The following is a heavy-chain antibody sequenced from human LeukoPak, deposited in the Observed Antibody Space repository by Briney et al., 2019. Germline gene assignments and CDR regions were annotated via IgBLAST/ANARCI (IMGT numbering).Heavy chain of an antibody. Sequence: TGGSLRLSCGTSEFTFSNASISWVRQAPGKGLEWVAVISYDGSNKYYADSVKGRFTISRDNAKNSLYLQMNSLRAEDTAVYYCARDCITIFGVVTPGVFDYWGQGTLVTVSS. J-gene: IGHJ4*02. V-gene: IGHV3-30*03. CDR3: ARDCITIFGVVTPGVFDY. D-gene: IGHD3-3*01. CDR1: EFTFSNAS. CDR2: ISYDGSNK.